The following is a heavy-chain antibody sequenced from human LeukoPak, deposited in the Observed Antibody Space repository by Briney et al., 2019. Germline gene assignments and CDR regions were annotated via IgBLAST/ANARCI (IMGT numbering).Heavy chain of an antibody. Sequence: SETLSLTCAVYGGSFSGYYWSWIRQPPGKGLEWIGSISYTGSTSYNPSLKSRVSISVDTSKNQFSLKLSSVTAADTAVYYCARGEVTLDPWGQGTLVTVSS. CDR3: ARGEVTLDP. J-gene: IGHJ5*02. CDR1: GGSFSGYY. CDR2: ISYTGST. D-gene: IGHD2-21*02. V-gene: IGHV4-34*01.